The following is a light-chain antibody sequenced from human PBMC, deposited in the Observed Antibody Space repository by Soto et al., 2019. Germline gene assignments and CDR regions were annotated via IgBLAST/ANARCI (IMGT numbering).Light chain of an antibody. V-gene: IGLV1-44*01. Sequence: QSVLTQPPSASGTPGQRVTISCSGSSSNIGSNTVNWYQQLPGTAPKLLIYSINQRPSGVPDRFSGSKSGTSASLAISGLQFEDEADYYCAAWDDSLNAYVFGTGTKLTVL. CDR2: SIN. J-gene: IGLJ1*01. CDR3: AAWDDSLNAYV. CDR1: SSNIGSNT.